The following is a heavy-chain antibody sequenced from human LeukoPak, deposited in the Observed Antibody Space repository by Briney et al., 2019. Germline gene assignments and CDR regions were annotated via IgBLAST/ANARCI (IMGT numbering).Heavy chain of an antibody. CDR3: AKADYYYDSSGPLGY. D-gene: IGHD3-22*01. CDR2: ISGGGGST. Sequence: PGGSLRLSCAASGFTFSSYAMSWVRQAPGKGLEWVSAISGGGGSTYYADSVKGRFTISRDNSKNTLYLQMNSLRAEDTAVYYCAKADYYYDSSGPLGYWGQGTLVTVSS. J-gene: IGHJ4*02. CDR1: GFTFSSYA. V-gene: IGHV3-23*01.